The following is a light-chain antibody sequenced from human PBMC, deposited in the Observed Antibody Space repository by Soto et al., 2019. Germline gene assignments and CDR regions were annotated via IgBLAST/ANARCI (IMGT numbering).Light chain of an antibody. CDR2: DVS. V-gene: IGLV2-14*01. Sequence: ALTQPASVSGSPGQSITISCTGTSSDVGGYNYVSWYQQHPGEAPKLLIYDVSNRPSGVSNRFSGSKSGNTASLTISGLQAEDEADYYCSSYRSSSTVYVFGTGTKVTVL. CDR1: SSDVGGYNY. J-gene: IGLJ1*01. CDR3: SSYRSSSTVYV.